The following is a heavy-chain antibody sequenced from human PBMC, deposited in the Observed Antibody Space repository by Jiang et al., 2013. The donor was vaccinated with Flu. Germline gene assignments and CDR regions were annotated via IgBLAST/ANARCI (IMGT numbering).Heavy chain of an antibody. V-gene: IGHV4-38-2*01. J-gene: IGHJ4*02. D-gene: IGHD3-10*01. Sequence: GLVKPSETLSLTCAVSGYSMSSGYYWGWIRQPPGMGLEWIGNIYHSGSTYYNPSLKSRVTISVDASKSQFSLKLSSVTAADTAVYYCARVATTVRGSPGYWGQGTLVIVSS. CDR2: IYHSGST. CDR3: ARVATTVRGSPGY. CDR1: GYSMSSGYY.